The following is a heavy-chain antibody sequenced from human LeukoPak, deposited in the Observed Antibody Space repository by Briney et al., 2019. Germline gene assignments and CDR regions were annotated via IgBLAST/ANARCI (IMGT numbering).Heavy chain of an antibody. D-gene: IGHD3-22*01. Sequence: ASVKVSCKASGYTFTGYYIHWVRQAPGQGLEWMGWINPNSGGTNYAQKLQGRVTMTTDTSTSTAYMELRSLRSDDTAVYYCARDEGYYDSSGYYRFDYWGQGTLVTVSS. CDR2: INPNSGGT. J-gene: IGHJ4*02. CDR3: ARDEGYYDSSGYYRFDY. CDR1: GYTFTGYY. V-gene: IGHV1-2*02.